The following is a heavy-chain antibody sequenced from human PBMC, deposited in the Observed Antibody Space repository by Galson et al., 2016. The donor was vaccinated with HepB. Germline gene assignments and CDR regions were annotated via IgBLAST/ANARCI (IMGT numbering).Heavy chain of an antibody. CDR3: ARARDYYFYSMDV. Sequence: SVKVSCKASGYTFTTYGISWVRQAPGQGLEWMGWITTVTGNTNYAQKFQGRVTMTTGTSTNTAYMELRSLRSDDTAVYYCARARDYYFYSMDVWGQGTTVTVSS. CDR1: GYTFTTYG. V-gene: IGHV1-18*01. J-gene: IGHJ6*02. CDR2: ITTVTGNT.